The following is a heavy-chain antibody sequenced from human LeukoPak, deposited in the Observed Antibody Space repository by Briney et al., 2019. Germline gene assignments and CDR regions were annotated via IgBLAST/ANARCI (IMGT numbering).Heavy chain of an antibody. CDR2: ISSGGGTI. CDR1: GFAFSSYA. CDR3: AKVMGSSSSTAYFAF. V-gene: IGHV3-23*01. Sequence: GRSLRLSCAASGFAFSSYAINWVRQAAGNGLEWVSAISSGGGTIYYAASVKGRFTISRDNSKNTLYLQMNSLRAEDTAVYYCAKVMGSSSSTAYFAFWGQGTLVTVSS. D-gene: IGHD6-6*01. J-gene: IGHJ4*02.